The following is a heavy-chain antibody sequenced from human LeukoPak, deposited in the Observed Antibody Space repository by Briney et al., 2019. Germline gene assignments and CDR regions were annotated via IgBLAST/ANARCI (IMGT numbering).Heavy chain of an antibody. Sequence: SETLSLTCIVSGGSISSSSFYWGWIRQPPGKGLEWIGNIYYSGSTYYNPSLKSRLTISVDTSKNQFSLKLSSVTAADTAIYYCARQGGSGSYYTSDNWGQGTLVTVSS. D-gene: IGHD3-10*01. J-gene: IGHJ4*02. CDR3: ARQGGSGSYYTSDN. CDR2: IYYSGST. CDR1: GGSISSSSFY. V-gene: IGHV4-39*01.